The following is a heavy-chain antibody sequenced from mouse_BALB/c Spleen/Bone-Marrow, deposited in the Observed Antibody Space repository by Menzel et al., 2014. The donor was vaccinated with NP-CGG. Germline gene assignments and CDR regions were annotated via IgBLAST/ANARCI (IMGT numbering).Heavy chain of an antibody. Sequence: QVQLQQSGAELVKPGASVKLSCKASGYTFTSYYMHWVKQRPGQGLEWIGEITPSNGDTNFNEKFKSKATLTVDKSSSTAYMQLSSLTSEDSAVYYCSREGAYWGQGTLVTVSA. CDR1: GYTFTSYY. CDR3: SREGAY. J-gene: IGHJ3*01. CDR2: ITPSNGDT. V-gene: IGHV1S81*02.